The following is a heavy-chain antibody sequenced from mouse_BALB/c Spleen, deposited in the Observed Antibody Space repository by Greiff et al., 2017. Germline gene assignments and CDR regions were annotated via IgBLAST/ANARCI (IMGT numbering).Heavy chain of an antibody. Sequence: VQLQQSGTVLARPGASVKMSCKASGYTFTSYWMHWVKQRPGQGLEWIGAIYPGNSDTSYNQKFKGKAKLTAVTSTSTAYMELSSLTNEDSAVYYCTRSGYYGSSYWFAYWGQGTLVTVSA. D-gene: IGHD1-1*01. J-gene: IGHJ3*01. CDR1: GYTFTSYW. CDR3: TRSGYYGSSYWFAY. CDR2: IYPGNSDT. V-gene: IGHV1-5*01.